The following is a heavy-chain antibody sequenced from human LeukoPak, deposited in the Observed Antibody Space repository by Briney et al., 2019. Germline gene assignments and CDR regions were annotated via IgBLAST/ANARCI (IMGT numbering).Heavy chain of an antibody. CDR1: GFTFSSYE. D-gene: IGHD3-9*01. Sequence: GGSLRLSCAASGFTFSSYEMNWVRQAPGKGLEWVSYISSSGSTIYYADSVKGRFTISRDNAKKSLYLQMNSLRAEDTAVYYCARGIRYFDWSVDYWGQGTLVTVSS. V-gene: IGHV3-48*03. J-gene: IGHJ4*02. CDR3: ARGIRYFDWSVDY. CDR2: ISSSGSTI.